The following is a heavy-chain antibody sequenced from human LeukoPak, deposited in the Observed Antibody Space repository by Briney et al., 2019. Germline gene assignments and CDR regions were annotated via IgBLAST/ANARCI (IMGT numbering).Heavy chain of an antibody. J-gene: IGHJ4*02. V-gene: IGHV3-7*04. D-gene: IGHD5-24*01. CDR1: GFPFSSYW. CDR2: IKQDGSKK. Sequence: GGSLRLSCVASGFPFSSYWMTWVRQAPGKGLEWVANIKQDGSKKFYVDSVKGRFTISRDNAKNSLYLQMNSLRAEDTAICYCTRVGYIDEGIDYWGQGTLVTVSS. CDR3: TRVGYIDEGIDY.